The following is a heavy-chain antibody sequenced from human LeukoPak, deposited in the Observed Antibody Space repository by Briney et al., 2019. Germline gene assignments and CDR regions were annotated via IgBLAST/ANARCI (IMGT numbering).Heavy chain of an antibody. Sequence: GGSLRLSCTASGFTFNNYAMSWVRQAPGKGLEWVSGISASGSHPYYADSVKGRFTISRDNSKNTLYLQMNSLRAEDTALYYCAKYIIGYYRPFDYWGQGTLVTVSS. D-gene: IGHD3-22*01. CDR2: ISASGSHP. CDR1: GFTFNNYA. J-gene: IGHJ4*02. CDR3: AKYIIGYYRPFDY. V-gene: IGHV3-23*01.